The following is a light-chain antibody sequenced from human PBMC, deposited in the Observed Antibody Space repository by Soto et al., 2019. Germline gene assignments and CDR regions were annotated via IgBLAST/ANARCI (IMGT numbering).Light chain of an antibody. CDR3: QQYNNWPLS. CDR2: SAS. V-gene: IGKV3-15*01. J-gene: IGKJ4*01. Sequence: EIVMTQSPATLSVSPGERATLSCRASQGVRSNLTWYQQTPGQAPRLLIYSASTRATGIPARFSGGGSGTEFTLTITSLQSEDFAVYFCQQYNNWPLSFGGGTKVEIK. CDR1: QGVRSN.